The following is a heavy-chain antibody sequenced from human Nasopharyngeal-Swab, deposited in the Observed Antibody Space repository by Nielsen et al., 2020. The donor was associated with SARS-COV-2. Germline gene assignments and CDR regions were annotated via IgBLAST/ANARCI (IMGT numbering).Heavy chain of an antibody. D-gene: IGHD3-16*01. CDR1: GDSITNTAYY. V-gene: IGHV4-39*01. CDR2: IYYSGIT. J-gene: IGHJ4*02. CDR3: ARTTHYNYVWGSHRPPNYFDY. Sequence: SETLFLTCSVSGDSITNTAYYWGWIRQPPGKGLEWIANIYYSGITYNNPSLKSRVTISVDTSKNKLSLRLRSVTTADTAVYYCARTTHYNYVWGSHRPPNYFDYWGQGTLVTVSS.